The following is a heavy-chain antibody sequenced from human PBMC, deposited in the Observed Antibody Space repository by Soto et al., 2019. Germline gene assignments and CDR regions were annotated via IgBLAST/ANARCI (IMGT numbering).Heavy chain of an antibody. Sequence: QVQLVQSGAEVKKPGASVKVSCKASGYTFTSYGISWVRQAPGQGLEWMGWIGVYNGKTNYAQKFQDRVTITTDTSTNTAYMELRSRRSDDTAVYYCARVYDFWSGYSNPFDYWGQGTLVTVSS. V-gene: IGHV1-18*01. CDR3: ARVYDFWSGYSNPFDY. D-gene: IGHD3-3*01. CDR1: GYTFTSYG. J-gene: IGHJ4*02. CDR2: IGVYNGKT.